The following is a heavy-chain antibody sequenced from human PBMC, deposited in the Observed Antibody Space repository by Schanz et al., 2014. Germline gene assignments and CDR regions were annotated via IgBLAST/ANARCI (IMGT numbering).Heavy chain of an antibody. J-gene: IGHJ4*02. CDR3: AYYDVLTGFDY. V-gene: IGHV1-69*02. D-gene: IGHD3-9*01. Sequence: QVQLVQSEAEVKKPGSSVKVSCKASGGTFSSYTISWVRQAPGQGLEWMGRIIPILGIANYAQKFQGRVTITADRSTSTAYMELSSLRSEDTAVYYCAYYDVLTGFDYWGQGTQVTVSS. CDR2: IIPILGIA. CDR1: GGTFSSYT.